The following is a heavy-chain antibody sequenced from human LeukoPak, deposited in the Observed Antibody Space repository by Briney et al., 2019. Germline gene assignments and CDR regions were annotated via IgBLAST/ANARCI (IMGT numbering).Heavy chain of an antibody. V-gene: IGHV4-34*01. CDR2: INHSGST. Sequence: SETLSLTCAVYGGSFSGYYWSWIRQPPGKGLEWIGEINHSGSTNYNPSLKSRVTISVDTSKNQLSLKLSSVTAADTALYYCARIIIDGPTRWLDPWGQGTLVTVSS. J-gene: IGHJ5*02. CDR1: GGSFSGYY. CDR3: ARIIIDGPTRWLDP. D-gene: IGHD1-26*01.